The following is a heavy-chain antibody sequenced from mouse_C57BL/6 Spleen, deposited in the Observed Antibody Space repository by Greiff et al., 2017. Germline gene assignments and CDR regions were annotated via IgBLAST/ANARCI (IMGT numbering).Heavy chain of an antibody. CDR3: ARSGLTGYFDY. D-gene: IGHD4-1*01. CDR1: GYAFSSYW. J-gene: IGHJ2*01. CDR2: IYPGDGDT. Sequence: VKLQESGAELVKPGASVKISCKASGYAFSSYWMNWVKQRPGKGLEWIGQIYPGDGDTNYNGKFKGKATLTADKSSSTAYMQLSSLTSEDSAVYFCARSGLTGYFDYWGQGTTLTVSS. V-gene: IGHV1-80*01.